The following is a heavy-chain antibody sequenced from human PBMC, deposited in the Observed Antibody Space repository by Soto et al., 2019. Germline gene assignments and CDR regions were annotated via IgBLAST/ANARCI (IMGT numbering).Heavy chain of an antibody. V-gene: IGHV1-18*01. CDR2: MSTSNGNT. CDR3: ARDRNWVDP. Sequence: QVQLVQSGAEVKKPGASVKVSCKASGYTFTSYDISWVRQAPGQGLEWMGWMSTSNGNTNYAQKPQGRVTMTTDTSPSTANMELRSLRPDDTAVYFCARDRNWVDPWGQGTLVTVS. CDR1: GYTFTSYD. J-gene: IGHJ5*02.